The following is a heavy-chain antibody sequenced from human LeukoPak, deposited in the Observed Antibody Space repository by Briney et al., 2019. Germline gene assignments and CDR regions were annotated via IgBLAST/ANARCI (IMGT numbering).Heavy chain of an antibody. D-gene: IGHD1-26*01. CDR2: ISGSGGST. V-gene: IGHV3-23*01. Sequence: GGSLRLSCAASGFTFSSYAMSWVRQVPGKGLEWVSAISGSGGSTYYADSVKGRFTISRDNSKNTLYLQMNSLRAEDTAVYYCAKRGYSGSAAFDYWGQGTLVTVSS. J-gene: IGHJ4*02. CDR1: GFTFSSYA. CDR3: AKRGYSGSAAFDY.